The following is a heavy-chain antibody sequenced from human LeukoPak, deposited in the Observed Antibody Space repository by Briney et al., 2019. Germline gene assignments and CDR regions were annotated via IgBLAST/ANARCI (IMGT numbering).Heavy chain of an antibody. CDR3: ASDLIY. CDR1: GVTVSSQY. V-gene: IGHV3-53*01. J-gene: IGHJ4*02. CDR2: IYGVDGT. Sequence: GGSLRLSCAASGVTVSSQYMNWVRRAPGKGLEWVSVIYGVDGTSYADSVKGRFTISRDNSENTVYLQMNSLRVEDTALYYCASDLIYWGQGTLVTVSS.